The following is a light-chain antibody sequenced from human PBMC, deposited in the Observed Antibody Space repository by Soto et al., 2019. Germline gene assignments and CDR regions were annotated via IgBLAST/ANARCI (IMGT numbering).Light chain of an antibody. Sequence: QSALTQPRSVSGSPGQSVTISCTGTSSDVGGYNYVSWYQQHPGKAPKLMIYDVSKRPSGVPDRFSGSKSGNTASLTISGLQAEDEADYYCCSDAGSYTVGGGTKLTVL. CDR1: SSDVGGYNY. V-gene: IGLV2-11*01. J-gene: IGLJ2*01. CDR2: DVS. CDR3: CSDAGSYT.